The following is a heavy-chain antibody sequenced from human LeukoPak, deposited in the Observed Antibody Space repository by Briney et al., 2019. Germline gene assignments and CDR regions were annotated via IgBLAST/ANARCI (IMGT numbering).Heavy chain of an antibody. V-gene: IGHV3-33*01. CDR2: IRYDGSNK. J-gene: IGHJ4*02. CDR1: GFTFSNYG. Sequence: PGGSLRLSCAASGFTFSNYGMHWVRQAPGKGLEWVAVIRYDGSNKYYADSVKGRFSISRDNSKNTLYLQMNSLRAEDTAVYYCARDGDTAMLINPFDDWGQGTLVTVSS. CDR3: ARDGDTAMLINPFDD. D-gene: IGHD5-18*01.